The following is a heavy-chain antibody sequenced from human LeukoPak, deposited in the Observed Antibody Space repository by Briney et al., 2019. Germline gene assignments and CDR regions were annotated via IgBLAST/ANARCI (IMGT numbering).Heavy chain of an antibody. CDR1: GFTFSSYG. V-gene: IGHV3-30*18. D-gene: IGHD2-2*01. CDR2: ISYDGSNK. J-gene: IGHJ4*02. CDR3: AKASPHENIVVVPAAHYFDY. Sequence: GGSLRLSCAASGFTFSSYGMHWVRQAPGKGLEWVAVISYDGSNKYYADSVKGRFTISRDNSKNTLYLQMNSLRAEDTAVYYCAKASPHENIVVVPAAHYFDYWGQGTLVTVSS.